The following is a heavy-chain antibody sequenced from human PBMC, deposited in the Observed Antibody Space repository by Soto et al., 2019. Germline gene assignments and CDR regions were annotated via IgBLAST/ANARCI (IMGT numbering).Heavy chain of an antibody. CDR3: SRIRGRSSSIGMDY. V-gene: IGHV3-30*09. CDR1: GFLLKNYA. CDR2: TTYEGGSK. Sequence: GGTLRLSCEVSGFLLKNYAMNWVRQAPGKGLEWVATTTYEGGSKYYAESVKGRFAISRDNSKSTLNLQMKTMRVAASAIYYCSRIRGRSSSIGMDYSGQGALVTVSS. J-gene: IGHJ4*02. D-gene: IGHD1-26*01.